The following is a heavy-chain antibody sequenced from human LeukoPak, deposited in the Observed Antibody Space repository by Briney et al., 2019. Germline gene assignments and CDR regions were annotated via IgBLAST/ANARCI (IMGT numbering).Heavy chain of an antibody. D-gene: IGHD3-22*01. CDR1: GFIFNNYG. CDR3: AKGSSGYFADL. J-gene: IGHJ5*02. Sequence: GGSLRLSCAASGFIFNNYGLIWVRQAPGKGLEWISAISNDGGGTQYADFVEGRFTISRDNTKNTLFLQMSSLRAEDTALYYCAKGSSGYFADLWGQGTLVTVSS. V-gene: IGHV3-23*01. CDR2: ISNDGGGT.